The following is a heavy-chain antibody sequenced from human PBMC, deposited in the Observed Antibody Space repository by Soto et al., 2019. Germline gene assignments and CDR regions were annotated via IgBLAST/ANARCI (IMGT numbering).Heavy chain of an antibody. V-gene: IGHV4-39*01. Sequence: SETLSLTCTVSGGSITSSSHYWGWIRQPPGKGLECIGNIYYDGNTYYNPSLKSRVTISLDTSKNQFSLRLNSVTAADTAVYYCARSSISPRLFMYPFDYWGQGTLVTVSS. CDR3: ARSSISPRLFMYPFDY. CDR1: GGSITSSSHY. CDR2: IYYDGNT. D-gene: IGHD6-6*01. J-gene: IGHJ4*02.